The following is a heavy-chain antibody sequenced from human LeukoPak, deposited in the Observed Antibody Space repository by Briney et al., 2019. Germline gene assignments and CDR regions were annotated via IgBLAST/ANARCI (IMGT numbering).Heavy chain of an antibody. J-gene: IGHJ6*03. D-gene: IGHD3-3*01. CDR2: IYYSGST. V-gene: IGHV4-59*01. CDR3: ARVPRYDFWSGYLYYYYMDV. CDR1: GGPISSYY. Sequence: PSETLSLTCTVSGGPISSYYWSWIRQPPGKGLEWIGYIYYSGSTNYNPSLKSRVTISVDTSKNQFSLKLSSVTAADTAVYYCARVPRYDFWSGYLYYYYMDVWGKGTTVTVSS.